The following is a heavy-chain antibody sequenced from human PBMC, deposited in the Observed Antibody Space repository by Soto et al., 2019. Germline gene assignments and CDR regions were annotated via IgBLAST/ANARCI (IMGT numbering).Heavy chain of an antibody. D-gene: IGHD6-19*01. Sequence: QVQLVESGGGVVQPGRSLRLSCAASGFTFSSYGMHWVRQAPGKGLEWVAVISYDGSNKYYADSVKGRFTISRDNSKNTRYLQMNSLRAEDTAVYYCAKDHDSSGSSFDYWGQGTLVTVSS. CDR2: ISYDGSNK. V-gene: IGHV3-30*18. CDR1: GFTFSSYG. J-gene: IGHJ4*02. CDR3: AKDHDSSGSSFDY.